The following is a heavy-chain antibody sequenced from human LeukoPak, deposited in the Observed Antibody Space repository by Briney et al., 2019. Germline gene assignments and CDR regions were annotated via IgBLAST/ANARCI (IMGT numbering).Heavy chain of an antibody. CDR1: GFSFSESW. CDR3: ATYINWVAGDV. V-gene: IGHV3-7*01. D-gene: IGHD7-27*01. J-gene: IGHJ6*02. Sequence: GAPLRLCGAAAGFSFSESWIRCLRPAPGKVAGLVAKRKPDGSEEHYVDSVKDRFTVSRDNARNSLSLQINSLRVEDTAVYDCATYINWVAGDVWGQGTTVSVSS. CDR2: RKPDGSEE.